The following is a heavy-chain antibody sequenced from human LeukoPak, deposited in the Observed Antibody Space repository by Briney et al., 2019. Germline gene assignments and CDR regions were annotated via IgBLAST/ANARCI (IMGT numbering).Heavy chain of an antibody. D-gene: IGHD3-10*01. CDR1: GYTLTELS. CDR3: ATWAGYYYGSGSYTPFDY. J-gene: IGHJ4*02. CDR2: FDPEDGDT. Sequence: RASVKVSCKVSGYTLTELSMHWVRQAPGKGLEWMGGFDPEDGDTIYAQKFQGGVTMAEDTSTDTAYMELSSLRSEDTAVYYCATWAGYYYGSGSYTPFDYWGQGTLVTVSS. V-gene: IGHV1-24*01.